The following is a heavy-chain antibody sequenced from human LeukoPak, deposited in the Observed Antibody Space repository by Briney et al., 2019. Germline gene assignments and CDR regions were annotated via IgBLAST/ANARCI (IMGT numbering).Heavy chain of an antibody. Sequence: SETLSLTCAVYGGSFSGYYWSWIRQPPGKGLEWIGEINHSGSTNYNPSLKSRVTISVDTSKNQFSLKLSSVTAADTAVYYRAREDWYFNLWGRGTLVTVSS. J-gene: IGHJ2*01. CDR2: INHSGST. CDR1: GGSFSGYY. CDR3: AREDWYFNL. V-gene: IGHV4-34*01.